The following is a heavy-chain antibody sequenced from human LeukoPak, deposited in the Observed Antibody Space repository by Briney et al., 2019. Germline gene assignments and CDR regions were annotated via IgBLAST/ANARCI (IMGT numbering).Heavy chain of an antibody. CDR2: ISSNGGST. CDR1: GFTFSSYA. V-gene: IGHV3-64*01. D-gene: IGHD3-3*01. J-gene: IGHJ6*02. Sequence: PGGSLRLSCAASGFTFSSYAMHWVRQAPGKGLEYVSAISSNGGSTYYANSVKGRFTISRDNSKNTLYLQMGSLRAEDTAVYYCASGGYYYYGMDVWGQGTTVTVSS. CDR3: ASGGYYYYGMDV.